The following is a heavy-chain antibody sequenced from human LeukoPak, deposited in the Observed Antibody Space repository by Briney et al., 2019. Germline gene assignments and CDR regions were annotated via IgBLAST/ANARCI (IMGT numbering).Heavy chain of an antibody. CDR1: GGSFSGYY. V-gene: IGHV4-34*01. Sequence: PSETLSLTCAVYGGSFSGYYWSWIRQPPGKGLEWIGEINHSGSTNYNPSLKSRVTISVDTSKNQFSPKLSSVTAADTAVYYCARALDKKSYYYDSSGYPPGYWGQGTLVTVSS. CDR2: INHSGST. J-gene: IGHJ4*02. D-gene: IGHD3-22*01. CDR3: ARALDKKSYYYDSSGYPPGY.